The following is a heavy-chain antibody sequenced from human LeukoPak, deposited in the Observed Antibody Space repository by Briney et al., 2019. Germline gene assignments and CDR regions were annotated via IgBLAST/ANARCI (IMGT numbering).Heavy chain of an antibody. CDR1: GGSFSGYY. CDR2: INHSGST. CDR3: ARAARWLQLGGGGGYFDY. Sequence: SETLSLTCAVYGGSFSGYYWSWIRQPPGKGLEWIGEINHSGSTNYNPSLKSRVTISVDKSKNQFSLKLSSVTAADTAVYYCARAARWLQLGGGGGYFDYWGQGTLVTVSS. V-gene: IGHV4-34*01. D-gene: IGHD5-24*01. J-gene: IGHJ4*02.